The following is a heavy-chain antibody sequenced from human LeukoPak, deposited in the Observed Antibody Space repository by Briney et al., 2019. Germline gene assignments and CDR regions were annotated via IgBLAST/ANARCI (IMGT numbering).Heavy chain of an antibody. D-gene: IGHD2-2*02. CDR2: VNLQVST. J-gene: IGHJ4*02. Sequence: PQTLSPTCGVSGGSITSGNYWAWVRPPPGKGLEWVGEVNLQVSTTYNPSLMGRVAISVDMSENNISLRLSSVTPPDTAVSYSAREGCPYLPLDYSGQGTLVSVSS. CDR3: AREGCPYLPLDY. CDR1: GGSITSGNY. V-gene: IGHV4-4*03.